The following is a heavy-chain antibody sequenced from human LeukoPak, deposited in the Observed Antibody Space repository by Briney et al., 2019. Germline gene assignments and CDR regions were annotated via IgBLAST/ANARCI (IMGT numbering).Heavy chain of an antibody. CDR3: ATSSGNGYYYYMDV. V-gene: IGHV4-59*12. Sequence: PSETLSLTCTVSGGSISSYYWSWIRQPPGKGLEWIGYIFYSGNTNYNPSLKSRVTISVDTSKNQFSLKLSSVTAADTAVYYCATSSGNGYYYYMDVWGKGTTVTVSS. CDR1: GGSISSYY. D-gene: IGHD3-10*01. J-gene: IGHJ6*03. CDR2: IFYSGNT.